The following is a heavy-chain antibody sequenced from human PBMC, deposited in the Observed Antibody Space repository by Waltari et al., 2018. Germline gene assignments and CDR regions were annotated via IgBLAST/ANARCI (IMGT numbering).Heavy chain of an antibody. J-gene: IGHJ3*02. D-gene: IGHD2-2*01. Sequence: QVQLVQSGAEVKKPGASVKVSCKASGYTFTSYGISWVRQAPGQGLGWMGWISAYNGNTNDAHKLQGRVTRTTDTSTSTAYTELRSLRSDDTAVYYCARDCSSTSCIDIWGQGTMVTVSS. CDR3: ARDCSSTSCIDI. CDR1: GYTFTSYG. V-gene: IGHV1-18*01. CDR2: ISAYNGNT.